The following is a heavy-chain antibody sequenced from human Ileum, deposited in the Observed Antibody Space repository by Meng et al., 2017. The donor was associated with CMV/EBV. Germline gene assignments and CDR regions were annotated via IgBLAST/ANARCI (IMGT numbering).Heavy chain of an antibody. D-gene: IGHD6-6*01. V-gene: IGHV1-2*02. Sequence: ASVKVSCKASGFTFTGHYMHWVRQAPGQGLEWMGWINPNSGGTSYAQKFQGRVTMTRDTSISTAYMELSRLRSDDTAVYYCARYSSSSSGGFDYWGQGTLVTVSS. J-gene: IGHJ4*02. CDR1: GFTFTGHY. CDR2: INPNSGGT. CDR3: ARYSSSSSGGFDY.